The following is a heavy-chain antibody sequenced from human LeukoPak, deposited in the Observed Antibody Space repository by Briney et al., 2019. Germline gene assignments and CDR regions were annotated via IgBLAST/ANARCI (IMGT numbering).Heavy chain of an antibody. Sequence: GGFLRLSCSASGFTFSSYAMHWVRQAPGKGLEYVSAISSNGGSTYYADSVKGRFTISRDNSKNTLYLQMSSLRAEDTAVYYCVKDGRRGYSYGYSDYWGQGTLVTVSS. CDR3: VKDGRRGYSYGYSDY. V-gene: IGHV3-64D*06. CDR1: GFTFSSYA. D-gene: IGHD5-18*01. CDR2: ISSNGGST. J-gene: IGHJ4*02.